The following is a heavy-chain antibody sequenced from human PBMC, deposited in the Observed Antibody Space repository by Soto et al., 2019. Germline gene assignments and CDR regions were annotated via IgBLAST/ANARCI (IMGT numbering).Heavy chain of an antibody. Sequence: QVQLQASGPGLVKPSQTLSLACTVSGVSVNSGGYYWSWIRQHPGKGLEWIGYSSSTGGSYYNPSHMSLVTISVDRSKNQFFLKLRSVTAADTAVYYCASAYYDFWSATNYYYGMDVWGQWTKVSVSS. CDR1: GVSVNSGGYY. D-gene: IGHD3-3*01. CDR2: SSSTGGS. CDR3: ASAYYDFWSATNYYYGMDV. V-gene: IGHV4-31*01. J-gene: IGHJ6*02.